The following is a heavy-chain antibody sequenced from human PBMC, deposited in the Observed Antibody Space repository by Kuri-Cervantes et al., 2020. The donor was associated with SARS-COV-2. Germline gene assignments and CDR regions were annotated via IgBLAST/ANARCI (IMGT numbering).Heavy chain of an antibody. CDR2: ASGSGATT. D-gene: IGHD6-13*01. J-gene: IGHJ4*02. V-gene: IGHV3-23*01. CDR3: AHRRSLSSTWEFYFAY. CDR1: GFTFSSYE. Sequence: GESLKISCAASGFTFSSYEMNWVRQAPGKGLEWVSFASGSGATTYYADSLKGRFTISRDNSKNTLYLQMNSLRAEDTATYYCAHRRSLSSTWEFYFAYWGQGTLVTVSS.